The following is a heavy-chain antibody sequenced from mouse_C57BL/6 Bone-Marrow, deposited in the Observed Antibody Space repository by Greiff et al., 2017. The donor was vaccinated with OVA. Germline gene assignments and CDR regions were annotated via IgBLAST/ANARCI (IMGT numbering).Heavy chain of an antibody. J-gene: IGHJ3*01. CDR2: IRLKSDNYAT. D-gene: IGHD1-1*01. V-gene: IGHV6-3*01. Sequence: EVKVEESGGGLVQPGGSMKLSCVASGFTFSNYWMNWVHQSPEKGLEWVAQIRLKSDNYATHYAESVKGRFTISRDDSKSSVYLQMNNLRAEDTGIYYCTAFLIYYYGSSLAYWGQGTLVTVSA. CDR3: TAFLIYYYGSSLAY. CDR1: GFTFSNYW.